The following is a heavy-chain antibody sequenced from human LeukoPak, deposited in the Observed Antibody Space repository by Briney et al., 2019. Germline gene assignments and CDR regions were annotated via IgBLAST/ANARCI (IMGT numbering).Heavy chain of an antibody. CDR3: ARDLGNMVRGVMMSYYYYMDV. CDR2: INPSGGST. D-gene: IGHD3-10*01. CDR1: GGTFSSYA. V-gene: IGHV1-46*01. J-gene: IGHJ6*03. Sequence: GASVKVSCKASGGTFSSYAISWVRQAPGQGLEWMGIINPSGGSTSYAQKFQGRVTMTRDMSTSTVYMELSSLRSEDTAVYYCARDLGNMVRGVMMSYYYYMDVWGKGTTVTVSS.